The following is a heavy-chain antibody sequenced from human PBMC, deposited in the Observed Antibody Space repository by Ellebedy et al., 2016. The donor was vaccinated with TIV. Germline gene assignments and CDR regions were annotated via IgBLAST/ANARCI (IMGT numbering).Heavy chain of an antibody. J-gene: IGHJ4*02. CDR1: GGTFSSYA. CDR2: IIGVFGTV. V-gene: IGHV1-69*13. CDR3: AQLRGYRYGPIDY. Sequence: ASVKVSCKASGGTFSSYAISWVRQAPGQGLEWMGGIIGVFGTVDNAQNFQGRVTITADESTSTVYMELNSLKSEDTAVYYCAQLRGYRYGPIDYWGQGTLVTVSA. D-gene: IGHD5-18*01.